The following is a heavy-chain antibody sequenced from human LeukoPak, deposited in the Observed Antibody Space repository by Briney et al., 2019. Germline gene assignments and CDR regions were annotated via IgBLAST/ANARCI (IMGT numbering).Heavy chain of an antibody. CDR2: IYYSGST. J-gene: IGHJ4*02. CDR3: ARVGYYYDSSGPDYYFDY. D-gene: IGHD3-22*01. Sequence: PSETLSLTCTVSGGSISSYYWSWIRQPPGKGLEWTGYIYYSGSTNYNPSLKSRVTISVDTSKNQFSLKLSSVTAADTAVYYCARVGYYYDSSGPDYYFDYWGQGTLVTVSS. V-gene: IGHV4-59*01. CDR1: GGSISSYY.